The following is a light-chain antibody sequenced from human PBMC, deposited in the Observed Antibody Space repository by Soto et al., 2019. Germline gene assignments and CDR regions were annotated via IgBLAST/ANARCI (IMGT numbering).Light chain of an antibody. CDR1: SSNIGTNN. V-gene: IGLV1-51*01. Sequence: QPVLTQPPSVSAAPGQKVTISCSGGSSNIGTNNVCWYQHVPGTAPKILIFDNSNRPSGIPERFAGSKSGTSASLGITGLQTGDEGDYYCAAWDSSLSAVVFGGGTKVTVL. CDR3: AAWDSSLSAVV. J-gene: IGLJ2*01. CDR2: DNS.